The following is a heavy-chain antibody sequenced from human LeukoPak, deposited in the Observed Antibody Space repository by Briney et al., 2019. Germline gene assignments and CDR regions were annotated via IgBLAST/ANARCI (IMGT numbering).Heavy chain of an antibody. V-gene: IGHV4-39*07. Sequence: SETLSLTCTVSGGSISSSSYYWGWIRQPPGKGLEWIGSIYYSGSTYYNPSLKSRVTISVDTSKNQFSLKLSSVTAADTAVYYCARDCSGGSCYHGMDVWGQGTTVTVSS. CDR3: ARDCSGGSCYHGMDV. CDR1: GGSISSSSYY. J-gene: IGHJ6*02. CDR2: IYYSGST. D-gene: IGHD2-15*01.